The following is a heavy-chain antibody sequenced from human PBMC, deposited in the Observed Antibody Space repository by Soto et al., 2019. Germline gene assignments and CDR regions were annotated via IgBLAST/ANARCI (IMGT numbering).Heavy chain of an antibody. J-gene: IGHJ6*02. CDR2: INPFFKGT. V-gene: IGHV1-69*01. Sequence: QVQLVQSGTEMKMPGSSVKVSCKAFGGTFSDHAVSWVRQAPGQGLEWMGVINPFFKGTKYAQKFQGRLTITADDSTSTAYMDLYSLISEDTAVYYCARDVQVNYFDNTYHYYAMDVWGQGTTVIVSS. D-gene: IGHD3-9*01. CDR3: ARDVQVNYFDNTYHYYAMDV. CDR1: GGTFSDHA.